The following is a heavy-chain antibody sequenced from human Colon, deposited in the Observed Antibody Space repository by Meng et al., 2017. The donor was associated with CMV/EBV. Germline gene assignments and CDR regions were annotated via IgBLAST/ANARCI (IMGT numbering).Heavy chain of an antibody. CDR3: ARAAGYCSSTSCYQSGMDV. V-gene: IGHV4-59*01. D-gene: IGHD2-2*01. Sequence: LKSRVTISVDTSKNQFSLKLSSVTAADTAVYYCARAAGYCSSTSCYQSGMDVWGQGTTVTVSS. J-gene: IGHJ6*02.